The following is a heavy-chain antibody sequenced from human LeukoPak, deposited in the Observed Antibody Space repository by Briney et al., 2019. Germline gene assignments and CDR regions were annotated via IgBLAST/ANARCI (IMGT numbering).Heavy chain of an antibody. D-gene: IGHD5-24*01. CDR1: GFTFDDYG. V-gene: IGHV3-20*04. CDR2: INWNGGST. Sequence: PGGSLRLSCAASGFTFDDYGMNWVRQAPGKGLEWVSGINWNGGSTGYADSVKGRFTISRDNAKNSLYLQMNSLRAEDTALYYCAREMATTAVQGSFDYWGQGTWSPSPQ. J-gene: IGHJ4*02. CDR3: AREMATTAVQGSFDY.